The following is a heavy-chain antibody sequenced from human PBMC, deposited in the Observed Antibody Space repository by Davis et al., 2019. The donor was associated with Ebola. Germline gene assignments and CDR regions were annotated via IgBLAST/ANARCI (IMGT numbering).Heavy chain of an antibody. V-gene: IGHV6-1*01. CDR1: GDSVPASSGA. D-gene: IGHD5-24*01. J-gene: IGHJ4*02. CDR3: ARGWLQSAFDQ. CDR2: TYYSSKRYI. Sequence: HSQTLSLTCGIFGDSVPASSGAWNCTRQSPSRGLEWLGRTYYSSKRYIDSPLSVKSRITISADTAKNQLSLHLDSVTPEGTAVYYGARGWLQSAFDQWGQGTLVTVSS.